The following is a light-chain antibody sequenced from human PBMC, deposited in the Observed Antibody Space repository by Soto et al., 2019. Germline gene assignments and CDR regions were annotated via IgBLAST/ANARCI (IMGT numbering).Light chain of an antibody. CDR2: AAS. CDR3: QHYNGYPQT. V-gene: IGKV1-16*01. CDR1: QGIDTY. Sequence: DIQMTQSPSSLSASVGDRVTITCRASQGIDTYLAWFQQKPGKAPKTLIYAASSLHSGVPSRFSGSGFGTDITLTISSLQPEDFATYYYQHYNGYPQTFGQGTRLDIK. J-gene: IGKJ5*01.